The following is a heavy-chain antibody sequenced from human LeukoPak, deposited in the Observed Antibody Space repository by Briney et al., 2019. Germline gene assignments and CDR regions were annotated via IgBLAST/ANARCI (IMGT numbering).Heavy chain of an antibody. J-gene: IGHJ4*02. CDR1: GFTFGDYG. D-gene: IGHD2-21*02. CDR3: AXXXXGGDCYIYYFDY. CDR2: LNWNGGST. Sequence: SLXXXCXASGFTFGDYGMSWVRQAPGKGLEWVSGLNWNGGSTVYADSVKGRFTISRDNAKNSLYLQMNSLRGEDTALYYCAXXXXGGDCYIYYFDYWGQGTLVTVSS. V-gene: IGHV3-20*04.